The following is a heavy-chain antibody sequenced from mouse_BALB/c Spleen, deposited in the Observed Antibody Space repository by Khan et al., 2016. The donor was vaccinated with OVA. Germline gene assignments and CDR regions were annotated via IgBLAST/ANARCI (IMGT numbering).Heavy chain of an antibody. CDR2: IHYSGST. CDR1: GYSITSDYA. Sequence: EVQLQESGPGLVKPSQSLSLTCTVTGYSITSDYAWNWIRQFPGNKLEWVGYIHYSGSTSSIPSLKSRISLTPDTSTNQFFLHLNSVTSEDTATYYCSRGRAYWGQGTLVTVSA. V-gene: IGHV3-2*02. J-gene: IGHJ3*01. CDR3: SRGRAY. D-gene: IGHD3-3*01.